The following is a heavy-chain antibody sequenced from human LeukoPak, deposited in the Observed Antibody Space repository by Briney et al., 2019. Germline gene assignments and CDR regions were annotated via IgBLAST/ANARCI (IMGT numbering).Heavy chain of an antibody. J-gene: IGHJ1*01. CDR1: GGSFSGYY. CDR3: ARGLGTGSYFHH. CDR2: INPGGST. V-gene: IGHV4-34*01. D-gene: IGHD1-26*01. Sequence: SETLSLTCAVYGGSFSGYYWTWIRQPPGKGLEWIGEINPGGSTNYSPSLKSRVTISVDTSKNQFSLNLRSVTAADTAVYYCARGLGTGSYFHHWGQGTLVTVSS.